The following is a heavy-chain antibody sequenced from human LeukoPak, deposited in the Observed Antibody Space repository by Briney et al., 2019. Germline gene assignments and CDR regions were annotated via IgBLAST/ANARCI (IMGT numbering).Heavy chain of an antibody. CDR2: INHSGST. CDR3: ARVRGVTTTDY. Sequence: SETLSLTCAVYGGSFSGYYWSWIRQPPGKGLEWIGEINHSGSTNYNPSLMSRVTISVDTSKYQFSLKLSSVTAADTAVYYCARVRGVTTTDYWGQGTLVTVSS. D-gene: IGHD3-10*01. CDR1: GGSFSGYY. V-gene: IGHV4-34*01. J-gene: IGHJ4*02.